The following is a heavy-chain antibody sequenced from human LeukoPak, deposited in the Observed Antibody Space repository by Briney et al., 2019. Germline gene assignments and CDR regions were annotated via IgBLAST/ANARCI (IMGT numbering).Heavy chain of an antibody. CDR1: GYSISLGYY. D-gene: IGHD1-26*01. CDR3: ARLSGSYSVGAFDI. J-gene: IGHJ3*02. CDR2: FYHTGST. V-gene: IGHV4-38-2*02. Sequence: SETLSLTCTVSGYSISLGYYWGWIRQPPGKGLEWIGSFYHTGSTYYNPSLKSRVTISVDTSKNQFSLKLSSVTAADTAVYYCARLSGSYSVGAFDIWGQGTMVTVSS.